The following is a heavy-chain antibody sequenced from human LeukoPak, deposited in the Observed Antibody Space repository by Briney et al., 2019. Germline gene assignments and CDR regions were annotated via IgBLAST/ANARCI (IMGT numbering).Heavy chain of an antibody. CDR1: GFTFSSYS. D-gene: IGHD3-3*01. CDR3: ARDRSPYDFWSGYYYYMDV. Sequence: GGSLRLSCAASGFTFSSYSMNWVRQAPGKGLEWVSSISSSSSYIYYADSVKGRFTISRDNAKNSLYLQMNSLRAEDTAVYYCARDRSPYDFWSGYYYYMDVWGKGTTVTVPS. V-gene: IGHV3-21*01. J-gene: IGHJ6*03. CDR2: ISSSSSYI.